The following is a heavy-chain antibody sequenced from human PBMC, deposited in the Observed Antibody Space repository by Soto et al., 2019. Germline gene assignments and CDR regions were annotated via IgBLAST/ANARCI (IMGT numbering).Heavy chain of an antibody. CDR1: GYTFTSYA. J-gene: IGHJ4*02. V-gene: IGHV1-3*01. CDR3: ARGREYNYGYVIDY. CDR2: INAGNGNT. D-gene: IGHD5-18*01. Sequence: ASVKVSCKASGYTFTSYAMHWVRQAPGQRLEWMGWINAGNGNTKYSQKFQGRVTITRDTSASTAYMELSSLRSEDTAVYYCARGREYNYGYVIDYWGQGTLVTVSS.